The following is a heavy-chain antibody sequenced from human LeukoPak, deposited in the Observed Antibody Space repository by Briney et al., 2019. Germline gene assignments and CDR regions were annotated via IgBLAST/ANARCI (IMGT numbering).Heavy chain of an antibody. Sequence: PGGSLRLSCAASGFTLSSYAMSWVRQAPGKGLEWVSAISGSGGSTYYADSVKGRFTISRDNSKNTLYLQMNSLRAEDTAVYYCAKSQGVLLWFGEVNFDYWGQGTLVTVSS. J-gene: IGHJ4*02. D-gene: IGHD3-10*01. V-gene: IGHV3-23*01. CDR2: ISGSGGST. CDR1: GFTLSSYA. CDR3: AKSQGVLLWFGEVNFDY.